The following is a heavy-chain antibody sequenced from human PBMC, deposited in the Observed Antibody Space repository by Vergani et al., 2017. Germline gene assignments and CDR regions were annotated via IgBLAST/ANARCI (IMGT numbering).Heavy chain of an antibody. Sequence: QVQLVQSGAEVKKPGASVKVSCKASGGTFSSYAISWVRQAPGQGLEWMGRIIPLLGIANYAQKFQGRVTITADKSTRTAYMELRSLRSEDTAVYYCARRDTGGYWYFDLWGRGTLVTVSS. V-gene: IGHV1-69*09. D-gene: IGHD1-1*01. CDR1: GGTFSSYA. CDR2: IIPLLGIA. CDR3: ARRDTGGYWYFDL. J-gene: IGHJ2*01.